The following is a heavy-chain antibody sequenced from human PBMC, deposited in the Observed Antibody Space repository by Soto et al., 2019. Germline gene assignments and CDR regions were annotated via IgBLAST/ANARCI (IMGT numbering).Heavy chain of an antibody. V-gene: IGHV1-18*04. Sequence: ASVKVSCKASVYTFTSYGISCVRQAPGQGLEWMGWISAYNGNTNYAQKLQGRVTMTTDTSTSTAYMGLRSLRSDDTAVYYCARDLRGSSGWYNNWFDPWGQGTLVTVS. J-gene: IGHJ5*02. D-gene: IGHD6-19*01. CDR2: ISAYNGNT. CDR1: VYTFTSYG. CDR3: ARDLRGSSGWYNNWFDP.